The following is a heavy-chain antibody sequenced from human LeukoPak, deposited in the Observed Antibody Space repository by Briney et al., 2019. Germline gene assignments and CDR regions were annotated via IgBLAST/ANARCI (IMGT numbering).Heavy chain of an antibody. J-gene: IGHJ6*02. D-gene: IGHD2-2*01. CDR2: ITGSGSTI. CDR1: GFTFSDYY. Sequence: GGSLRLSCAASGFTFSDYYMNWIRQAPGKGLEWVSYITGSGSTIYYADSVKGRFTISRDNAKNSLYLRMNSLRAEDTAVYYCARGYCTTTSCHHYFGMDVWGQGTTVTVSS. V-gene: IGHV3-11*01. CDR3: ARGYCTTTSCHHYFGMDV.